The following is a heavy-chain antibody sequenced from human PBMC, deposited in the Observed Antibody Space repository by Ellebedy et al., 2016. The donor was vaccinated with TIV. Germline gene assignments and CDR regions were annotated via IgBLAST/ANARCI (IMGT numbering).Heavy chain of an antibody. V-gene: IGHV4-39*07. Sequence: MPSETLSLTCTVSGDSISGSSYYWAWIRQPPGKGLEWIGGIRDGGKTFYNPSLKSRVTISLDTSKNQVSMKLTSVTAADTAVYYCASTLTITIFLYWGQGTPVTVSS. CDR3: ASTLTITIFLY. CDR2: IRDGGKT. D-gene: IGHD3-10*02. J-gene: IGHJ4*02. CDR1: GDSISGSSYY.